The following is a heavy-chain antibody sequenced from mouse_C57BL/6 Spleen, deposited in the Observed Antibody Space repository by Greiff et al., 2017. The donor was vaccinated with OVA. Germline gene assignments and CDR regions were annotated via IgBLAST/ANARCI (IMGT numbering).Heavy chain of an antibody. Sequence: QVQLQQSGAELVKPGASVKISCKASGYAFSSYWMNWVKQRPGKGLEWIGQIYPGDGDTNYNGKLKGKATLTADKSSSTAYMQLSSLTSEDSAVYFCARRYYVRWYFDVWGTGTTVTVSS. V-gene: IGHV1-80*01. J-gene: IGHJ1*03. D-gene: IGHD1-1*01. CDR2: IYPGDGDT. CDR1: GYAFSSYW. CDR3: ARRYYVRWYFDV.